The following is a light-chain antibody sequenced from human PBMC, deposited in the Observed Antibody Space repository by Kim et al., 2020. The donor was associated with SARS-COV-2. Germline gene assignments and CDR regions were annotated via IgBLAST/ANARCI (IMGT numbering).Light chain of an antibody. V-gene: IGLV1-40*01. CDR3: QSHDSSLTSDF. CDR1: NSNIGAGYD. Sequence: QSVLTQPPSVSGAPGQRVTISCTGSNSNIGAGYDVHWYQQLPGTAPKVVIYGSIHRPSGVPGRFSGSKSGTSASLHITGLQAEDEADYYCQSHDSSLTSDFFGTGTKVTVL. J-gene: IGLJ1*01. CDR2: GSI.